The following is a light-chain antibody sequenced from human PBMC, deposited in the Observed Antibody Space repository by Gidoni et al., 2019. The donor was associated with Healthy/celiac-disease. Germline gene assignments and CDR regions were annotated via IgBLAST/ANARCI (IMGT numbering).Light chain of an antibody. Sequence: DIQMTQSPSSLSASVGDRVTITCRASQSISSYLNWYQQKPGKAPKVLIYAASSLESGVPSRFSGSSSGRDFSLTIISRQPEDYATYYCQESSSSPITFGQGTQLEIK. CDR3: QESSSSPIT. CDR1: QSISSY. CDR2: AAS. J-gene: IGKJ5*01. V-gene: IGKV1-39*01.